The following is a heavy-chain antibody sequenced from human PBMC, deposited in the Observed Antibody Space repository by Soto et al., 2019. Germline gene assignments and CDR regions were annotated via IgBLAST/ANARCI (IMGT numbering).Heavy chain of an antibody. J-gene: IGHJ6*03. D-gene: IGHD3-10*01. CDR1: GFKFSEYA. V-gene: IGHV3-23*03. Sequence: EVRLLESGGDLGQPGGSLRLSCVGSGFKFSEYALTWVRQAPGKGPEWVSLISGSSMTTRYADSVKGRFTISKDSSRSTLYLQMDRLTVDDTAIYFCARAGVGYQLWASHYYYHMDVWGQGATVTVSS. CDR2: ISGSSMTT. CDR3: ARAGVGYQLWASHYYYHMDV.